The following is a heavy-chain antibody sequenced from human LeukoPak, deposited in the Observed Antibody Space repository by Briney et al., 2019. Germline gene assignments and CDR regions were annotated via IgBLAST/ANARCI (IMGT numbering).Heavy chain of an antibody. V-gene: IGHV4-34*01. J-gene: IGHJ4*02. CDR1: GGSFSGYY. CDR3: ARGRGDFWSGYRYYFDY. Sequence: SETLSLTCAVYGGSFSGYYWSWIRQPPGKGLEWIGEINHSGSTNYNPSLKSRVTISVDTSKNQFSLKLSSVTAADTAVYYCARGRGDFWSGYRYYFDYWGQGTLVTVSS. CDR2: INHSGST. D-gene: IGHD3-3*01.